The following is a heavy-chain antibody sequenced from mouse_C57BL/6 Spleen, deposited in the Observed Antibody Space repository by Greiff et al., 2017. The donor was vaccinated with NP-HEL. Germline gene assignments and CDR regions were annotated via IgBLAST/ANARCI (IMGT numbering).Heavy chain of an antibody. CDR1: GYAFSSSW. CDR2: IYPGDGDT. J-gene: IGHJ2*01. D-gene: IGHD2-2*01. CDR3: AREDYGYLFDY. V-gene: IGHV1-82*01. Sequence: QVQLKQSGPELVKPGASVKISCKASGYAFSSSWMNWVKQRPGKGLEWIGRIYPGDGDTNYNGKFKGKATLTADKSSSTAYMQLSSLTSEDSAVYCCAREDYGYLFDYWGQGTTLTVSS.